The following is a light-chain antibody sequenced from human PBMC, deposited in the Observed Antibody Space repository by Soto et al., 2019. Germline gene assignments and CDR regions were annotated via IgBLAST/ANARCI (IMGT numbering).Light chain of an antibody. CDR1: QSVLYSPNNRNY. J-gene: IGKJ1*01. CDR3: QQYYSTPWT. Sequence: DIVMTQSPDSLAVSLGERATINCKSSQSVLYSPNNRNYLTWYQQKRGQPPKLLIYWASTRESGVPDRFGGSGSGTDFTLTISSLQAEDVAVYYCQQYYSTPWTFGQGTKVEIK. CDR2: WAS. V-gene: IGKV4-1*01.